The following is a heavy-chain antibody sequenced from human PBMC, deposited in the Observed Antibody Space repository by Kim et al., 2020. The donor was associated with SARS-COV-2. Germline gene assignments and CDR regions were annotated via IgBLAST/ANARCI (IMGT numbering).Heavy chain of an antibody. V-gene: IGHV3-53*01. Sequence: GGSLRLSCAASGFIVSSNYMSWVRQAPGKGLEWVSVIYSGGSTYYADSVKGRFTISRDNSKNTLYLQMNSLRAEDTAVYYCAGDNGGSGSYYWGQGTLVTVSS. CDR2: IYSGGST. D-gene: IGHD3-10*01. J-gene: IGHJ4*02. CDR3: AGDNGGSGSYY. CDR1: GFIVSSNY.